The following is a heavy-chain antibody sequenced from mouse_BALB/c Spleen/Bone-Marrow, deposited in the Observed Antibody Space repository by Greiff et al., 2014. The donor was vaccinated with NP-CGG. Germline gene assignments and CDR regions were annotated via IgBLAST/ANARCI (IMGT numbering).Heavy chain of an antibody. V-gene: IGHV14-1*02. D-gene: IGHD1-1*01. Sequence: VQLQQSGAELVRPGALVKLSCKASGFNIKDYYMHWVIQKPEQGLEWIGWIDPENGNTIYDPKFQGKASITADTSSNTAFLQLSSLTSEDTAVYYCARRYGSSFDYWGQGTTLTVSS. J-gene: IGHJ2*01. CDR2: IDPENGNT. CDR1: GFNIKDYY. CDR3: ARRYGSSFDY.